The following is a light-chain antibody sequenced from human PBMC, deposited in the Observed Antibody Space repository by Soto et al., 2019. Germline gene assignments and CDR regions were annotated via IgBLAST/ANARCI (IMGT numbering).Light chain of an antibody. J-gene: IGLJ2*01. V-gene: IGLV2-14*03. CDR2: DVN. Sequence: QSALTQPASVSGSPGQSITISCTGTRSDIGAYNFVSWYQQHPGKAPKLILYDVNIRPSGVSYRFSGSKSGNTASLTISGLQSEDEADYYCTSRTTSTTMIFGGGTTLTVL. CDR3: TSRTTSTTMI. CDR1: RSDIGAYNF.